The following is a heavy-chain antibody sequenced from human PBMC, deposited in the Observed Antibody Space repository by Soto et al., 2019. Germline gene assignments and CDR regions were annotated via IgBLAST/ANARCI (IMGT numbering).Heavy chain of an antibody. Sequence: GGSLRLSCAASGFIFENFGMSWVRQAPGKGLEWISSISGSGFKKYYADSVKGRFTISRDNSKSTVYLELNTLSAEDTAVYHCAKNQGVELVPLATVDWFDPWGQGSVVTVSS. J-gene: IGHJ5*02. CDR1: GFIFENFG. CDR2: ISGSGFKK. V-gene: IGHV3-23*01. D-gene: IGHD1-26*01. CDR3: AKNQGVELVPLATVDWFDP.